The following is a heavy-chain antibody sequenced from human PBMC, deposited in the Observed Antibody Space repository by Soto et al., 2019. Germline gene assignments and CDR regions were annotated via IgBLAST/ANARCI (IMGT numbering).Heavy chain of an antibody. D-gene: IGHD2-2*01. V-gene: IGHV1-69*01. CDR2: IIPFFGPA. CDR3: ARSPGSDTSLEIYYYYSYRIDV. J-gene: IGHJ6*02. Sequence: QVQLVQPGAEVKRPGSSVKVSCKASGGTFSTYAISWVRQAPGQGLEWMAGIIPFFGPANYAQKFQGRVTITADESTSTGYMERSSLRSEDTAVYFCARSPGSDTSLEIYYYYSYRIDVWGQGTTVTASS. CDR1: GGTFSTYA.